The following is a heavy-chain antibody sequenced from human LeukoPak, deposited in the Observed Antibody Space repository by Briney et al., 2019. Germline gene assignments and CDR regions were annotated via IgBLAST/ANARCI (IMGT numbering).Heavy chain of an antibody. CDR1: AFTFSNYA. CDR3: AKGPDKYGIKAYADF. V-gene: IGHV3-23*01. CDR2: ITGSGGTT. D-gene: IGHD1-14*01. Sequence: GGSLRLSCAASAFTFSNYAMTWVRQAPGTGLEWVSAITGSGGTTYYADSAKGRFTISRDNSKNTVYLQMNSLRAEDTAVYYCAKGPDKYGIKAYADFWGQGTLVTVSS. J-gene: IGHJ4*02.